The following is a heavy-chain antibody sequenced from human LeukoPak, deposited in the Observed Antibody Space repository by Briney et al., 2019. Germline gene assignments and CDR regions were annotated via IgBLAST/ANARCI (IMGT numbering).Heavy chain of an antibody. V-gene: IGHV1-46*01. CDR2: INPSGGTT. CDR1: GYTFTSYY. Sequence: ASVKVSCKASGYTFTSYYMHWVRQAPGQGLEWMGIINPSGGTTIYAQKFQGRVTMTRDTSPSTVYMELSSLRSEDTAVYFCAGGGTWTIYYFDYWGQGTLVTVSS. CDR3: AGGGTWTIYYFDY. D-gene: IGHD3/OR15-3a*01. J-gene: IGHJ4*02.